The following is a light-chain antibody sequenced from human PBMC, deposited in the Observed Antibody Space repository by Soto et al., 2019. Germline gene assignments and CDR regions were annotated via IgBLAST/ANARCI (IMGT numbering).Light chain of an antibody. CDR1: QSLSSSY. Sequence: EIVLTQSPGTLSLSPGERATLSCRASQSLSSSYVVWYQQKPGQAPRLLIYAASRRATGIPDRFSGSGSATEYTLTIRRLEPEDFEVYYCQQQGTFGQGTKLEIK. V-gene: IGKV3-20*01. J-gene: IGKJ2*01. CDR2: AAS. CDR3: QQQGT.